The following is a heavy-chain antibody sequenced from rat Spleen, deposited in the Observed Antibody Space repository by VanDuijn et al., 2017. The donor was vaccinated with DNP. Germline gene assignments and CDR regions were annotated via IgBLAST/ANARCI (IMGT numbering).Heavy chain of an antibody. CDR3: ARHVLPLRVWDY. J-gene: IGHJ2*01. V-gene: IGHV5-22*01. CDR1: GFIISDYY. Sequence: EVQLVEAGGGLVQPGRSLKLSCAASGFIISDYYMAWVRQAPTKGLEWVAYISYDGGRNYNGDSVKGRFTISRDNAKSTLYLQMNSLRSEDMATYYCARHVLPLRVWDYWGQGVMVTVSS. D-gene: IGHD1-4*01. CDR2: ISYDGGRN.